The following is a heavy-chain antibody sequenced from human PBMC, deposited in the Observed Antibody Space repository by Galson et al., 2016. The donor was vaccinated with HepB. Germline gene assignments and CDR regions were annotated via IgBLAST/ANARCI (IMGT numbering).Heavy chain of an antibody. CDR2: INPNTGST. D-gene: IGHD7-27*01. CDR3: AIRRTGEEERTFDY. J-gene: IGHJ4*02. CDR1: GYTFTGYY. V-gene: IGHV1-2*04. Sequence: SVKVSCKGSGYTFTGYYMHWVRQAPGQGLEWMGWINPNTGSTNYAHKLQGWITMTRDTSISTVYMEMSRLRSDDTAVYYCAIRRTGEEERTFDYWGQGTLVTVSS.